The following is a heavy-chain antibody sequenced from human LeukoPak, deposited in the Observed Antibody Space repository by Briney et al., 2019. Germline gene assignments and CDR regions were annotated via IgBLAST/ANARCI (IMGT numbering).Heavy chain of an antibody. CDR2: INPNSGDT. CDR1: DYTFTVYY. V-gene: IGHV1-2*02. CDR3: AREGAGGSWAGY. Sequence: ASVMVSCKASDYTFTVYYIHWVRQAPGQGLEWMGWINPNSGDTNYAQKFQGRVTVTRDTSISTAFMELNRLTSDDTAVYYCAREGAGGSWAGYWGQGTLVTVSS. D-gene: IGHD1-26*01. J-gene: IGHJ4*02.